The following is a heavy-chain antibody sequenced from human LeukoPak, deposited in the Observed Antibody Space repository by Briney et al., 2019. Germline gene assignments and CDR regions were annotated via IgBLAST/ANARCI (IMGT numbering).Heavy chain of an antibody. Sequence: PGGSLRLSCAASGFTFSSYGMHWVRQAPGKGLEWVSAISGSGGSTYYADSVKGRFTISRDNSKNTLYLQMNSLRAEDTAVYYCAKDPNDYGDKVDYWGQGTLVTVSS. CDR1: GFTFSSYG. J-gene: IGHJ4*02. D-gene: IGHD4-17*01. V-gene: IGHV3-23*01. CDR2: ISGSGGST. CDR3: AKDPNDYGDKVDY.